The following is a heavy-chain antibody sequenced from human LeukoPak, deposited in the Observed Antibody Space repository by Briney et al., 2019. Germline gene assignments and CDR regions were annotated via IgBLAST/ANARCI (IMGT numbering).Heavy chain of an antibody. CDR3: ARDCSSSTCYVALDI. CDR1: AYTFISYG. Sequence: ASVKVSCTAPAYTFISYGISWVRQAPGQGLEWMGWISGHSGNTNYAQKLQGRVTMTTDTSTSTAYMELRSLRSDDTAVYYCARDCSSSTCYVALDIWGQGTKVTVSS. J-gene: IGHJ3*02. V-gene: IGHV1-18*01. CDR2: ISGHSGNT. D-gene: IGHD2-2*01.